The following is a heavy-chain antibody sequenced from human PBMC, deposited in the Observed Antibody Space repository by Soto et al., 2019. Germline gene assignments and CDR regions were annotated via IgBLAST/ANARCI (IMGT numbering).Heavy chain of an antibody. CDR3: ARKSRSGGWFDP. CDR2: INSDGSST. V-gene: IGHV3-74*01. Sequence: GALRLSCAASGSSYSSFWMHWVRQAPGKGLVWVSRINSDGSSTSYADSVKGRFTISRDNAKNTLYLQMNSLRAEDTAVYYCARKSRSGGWFDPWGQGP. CDR1: GSSYSSFW. J-gene: IGHJ5*02. D-gene: IGHD3-10*01.